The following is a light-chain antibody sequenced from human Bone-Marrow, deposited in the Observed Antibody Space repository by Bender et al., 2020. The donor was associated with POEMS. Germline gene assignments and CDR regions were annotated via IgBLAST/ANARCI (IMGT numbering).Light chain of an antibody. CDR1: SSNFGNNA. J-gene: IGLJ3*02. CDR3: SSWDDRLSGWV. Sequence: QSVLTQPPSASGTPGQSVTISCSGTSSNFGNNAANWYQHVPGTAPKLLIYSNNQRPSGVPDRFSASPSGTSASLAIHGLHSDDEADYCCSSWDDRLSGWVFGGGSNLPVL. CDR2: SNN. V-gene: IGLV1-44*01.